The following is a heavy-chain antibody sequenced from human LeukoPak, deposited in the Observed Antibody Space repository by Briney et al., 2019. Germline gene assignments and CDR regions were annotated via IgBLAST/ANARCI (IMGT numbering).Heavy chain of an antibody. J-gene: IGHJ4*02. V-gene: IGHV3-15*01. CDR1: GFTFSNAW. Sequence: TPGGSLRLSCAASGFTFSNAWMSWVRQAPGKGLEWVGRIKSKTDGGTTDYAAPVKGRFTISRDDSKNTLYLQMNSLKTEDTAVYYCTTRANYYDSSGYYYHTRVVEYWGQGTLVTVS. D-gene: IGHD3-22*01. CDR2: IKSKTDGGTT. CDR3: TTRANYYDSSGYYYHTRVVEY.